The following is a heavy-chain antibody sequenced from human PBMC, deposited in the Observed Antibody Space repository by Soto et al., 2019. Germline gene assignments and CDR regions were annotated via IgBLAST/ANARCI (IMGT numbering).Heavy chain of an antibody. CDR1: GYTFTSYD. V-gene: IGHV1-8*01. CDR2: MNPNSGNT. J-gene: IGHJ5*02. D-gene: IGHD6-19*01. Sequence: ASVKVSCKASGYTFTSYDVNWVRQATGQGLEWMGWMNPNSGNTGYAQKFQGRVTITADESTSTAYMELSSLRSEDTAVYYCARLPVADLYRYNWFGPWGPGTLVTVSS. CDR3: ARLPVADLYRYNWFGP.